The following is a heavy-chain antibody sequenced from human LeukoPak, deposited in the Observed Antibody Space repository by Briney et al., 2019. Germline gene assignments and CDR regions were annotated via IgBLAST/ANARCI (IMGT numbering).Heavy chain of an antibody. CDR3: ARGGLISSSPLLVWFDT. V-gene: IGHV4-59*08. CDR1: GGSISSYY. D-gene: IGHD6-13*01. J-gene: IGHJ5*02. Sequence: SETLSLTRTVSGGSISSYYRTWIRQPPEKGLEWIGYIYYSGSANYNPSLEGRVTISVDTSKNQLSLKLRSVTAADTAVYYCARGGLISSSPLLVWFDTWGQGTPVTVSS. CDR2: IYYSGSA.